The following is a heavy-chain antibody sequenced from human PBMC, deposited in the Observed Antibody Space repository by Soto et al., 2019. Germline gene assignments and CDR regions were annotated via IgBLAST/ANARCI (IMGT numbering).Heavy chain of an antibody. J-gene: IGHJ5*02. CDR1: GYTFANYX. CDR2: INPSGVTT. CDR3: ARDLYSAGSYYNYPPSNNWFDP. D-gene: IGHD6-19*01. Sequence: QVQLVQSGGEVKKPGASVKISCKAAGYTFANYXXXXXXXXXXXXXEWVGIINPSGVTTLYAQKFQGRVTMTSDTSTSTVYMEVTSLRPEDTAVYFCARDLYSAGSYYNYPPSNNWFDPWGQGTLVTVSS. V-gene: IGHV1-46*01.